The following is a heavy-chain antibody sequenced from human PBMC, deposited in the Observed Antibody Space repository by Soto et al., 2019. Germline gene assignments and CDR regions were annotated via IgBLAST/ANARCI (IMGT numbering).Heavy chain of an antibody. V-gene: IGHV5-51*01. CDR3: ARRAIVVVIHDAFDI. Sequence: GESLKISCTGSGYSFTNYWIGWVRQMPGKGLELMGMIYPGDSATRYSPSFQGQVTISADMSISTAYLQWSSLKASDTAIYYCARRAIVVVIHDAFDIWGQGTMVTVSS. D-gene: IGHD3-22*01. CDR1: GYSFTNYW. CDR2: IYPGDSAT. J-gene: IGHJ3*02.